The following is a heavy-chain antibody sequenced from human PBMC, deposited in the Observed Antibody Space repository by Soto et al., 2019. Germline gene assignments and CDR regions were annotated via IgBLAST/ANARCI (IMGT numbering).Heavy chain of an antibody. CDR2: INGYTGNT. CDR1: GYTFTSYG. Sequence: QVQLVQSGAEVKKPGASVKVSCKASGYTFTSYGFSSVRQAPGQGLEWMGWINGYTGNTHYAQKFQGRVTMTTDTSTSTAYMELWTLISDDTAVYYCARSWVTGKGGMDVWGQGTTVTVSS. D-gene: IGHD3-16*01. J-gene: IGHJ6*02. V-gene: IGHV1-18*01. CDR3: ARSWVTGKGGMDV.